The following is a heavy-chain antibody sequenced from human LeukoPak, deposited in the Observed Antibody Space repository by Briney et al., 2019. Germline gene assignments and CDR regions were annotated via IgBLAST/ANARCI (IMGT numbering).Heavy chain of an antibody. J-gene: IGHJ6*03. CDR1: GGSISSSSYY. CDR2: INHSGST. Sequence: SETLSLTCTVSGGSISSSSYYWGWIRQPPGKGLEWIGEINHSGSTNYNPSLKSRVTISVDTSKNQFSLKLSSVTAADTAVYYCARLLRVPAAMRGYCSGGSCYNAHSYYYYMDVWGKGTTVTISS. D-gene: IGHD2-15*01. CDR3: ARLLRVPAAMRGYCSGGSCYNAHSYYYYMDV. V-gene: IGHV4-39*07.